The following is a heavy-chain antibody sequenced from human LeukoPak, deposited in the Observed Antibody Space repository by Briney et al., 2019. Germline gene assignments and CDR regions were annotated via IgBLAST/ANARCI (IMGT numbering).Heavy chain of an antibody. V-gene: IGHV4-39*07. CDR1: GGSISSSSYY. D-gene: IGHD3-9*01. J-gene: IGHJ2*01. Sequence: SETLSLTCTVSGGSISSSSYYWGWIRQPPGKGLEWIGSIYYSGSTYYNPSLKSRVTISVDTSKNQFSLKLSSVTAADTAVYYCARIRPYYDILTGSYWYFDLWGRGTLVTVSS. CDR2: IYYSGST. CDR3: ARIRPYYDILTGSYWYFDL.